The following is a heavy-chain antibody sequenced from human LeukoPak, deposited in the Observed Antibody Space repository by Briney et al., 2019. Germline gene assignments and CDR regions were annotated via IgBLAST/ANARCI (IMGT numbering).Heavy chain of an antibody. V-gene: IGHV4-59*01. Sequence: SETLSLTCPVSGGSISNYYYWTWIRQPPGKGLEWIGYVYYTGSTNFNPSLKSRVTMSLDTSRNQFSLKLSSLTAADTAVYYCARGAMATTPFFDYWGQGTLVTVSS. CDR2: VYYTGST. CDR1: GGSISNYY. J-gene: IGHJ4*02. CDR3: ARGAMATTPFFDY. D-gene: IGHD5-24*01.